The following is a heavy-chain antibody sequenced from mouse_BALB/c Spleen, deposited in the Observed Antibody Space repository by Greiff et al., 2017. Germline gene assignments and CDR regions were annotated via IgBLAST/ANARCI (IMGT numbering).Heavy chain of an antibody. CDR1: GFTFSSFG. Sequence: EVMLVESGGGLVQPGGSRKLSCAASGFTFSSFGMHWVRQAPEKGLEWVAYISSGSSTIYYADTVKGRFTISRDNTKNTLFLQMTSLRSEDTAMYYCARSFITTVVATGFDYWGQGTTLTVSS. CDR3: ARSFITTVVATGFDY. D-gene: IGHD1-1*01. V-gene: IGHV5-17*02. J-gene: IGHJ2*01. CDR2: ISSGSSTI.